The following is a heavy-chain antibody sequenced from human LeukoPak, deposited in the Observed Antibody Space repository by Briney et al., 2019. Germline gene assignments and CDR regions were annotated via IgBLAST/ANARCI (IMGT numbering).Heavy chain of an antibody. CDR2: IRPNGDRT. CDR1: AFSLNAYN. V-gene: IGHV3-23*01. CDR3: ARAYDKAYDY. D-gene: IGHD2-21*01. Sequence: GGSLRLSCAASAFSLNAYNMNWVRQAPGKGLEWVSSIRPNGDRTFYADFVKGRFTISRDNSKNPVSLHMNSLRAEDSAIYRCARAYDKAYDYWGQGTLVTVSS. J-gene: IGHJ4*02.